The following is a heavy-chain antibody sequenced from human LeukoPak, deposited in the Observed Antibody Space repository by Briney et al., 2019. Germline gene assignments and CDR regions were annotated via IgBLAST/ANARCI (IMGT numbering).Heavy chain of an antibody. Sequence: GASVKVSCKASGGTFSSYAISWVRQAPGQGLEWMGGIIPIFGTANYAQKFQGRVTITADESTSTAYMELSSLRSEDTAVYYCARDSVDIAATIQLVPQNYYYYYGMDVWGQGTTVTVSS. D-gene: IGHD5-12*01. J-gene: IGHJ6*02. CDR1: GGTFSSYA. CDR2: IIPIFGTA. V-gene: IGHV1-69*13. CDR3: ARDSVDIAATIQLVPQNYYYYYGMDV.